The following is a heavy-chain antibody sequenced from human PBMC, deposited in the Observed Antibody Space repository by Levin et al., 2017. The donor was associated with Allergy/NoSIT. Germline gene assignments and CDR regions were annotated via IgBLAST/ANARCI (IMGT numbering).Heavy chain of an antibody. J-gene: IGHJ5*02. Sequence: GESLKISCAASGFTFSDYYMSWIRQAPGKGLEWVSYISFSGSTIYYADSVKGRFTISRDNAKNSLYLQMNSLRAEDTAVYYCARDGEDDFWSGYYEYNWFDPWGQGTLVTVSS. CDR3: ARDGEDDFWSGYYEYNWFDP. D-gene: IGHD3-3*01. V-gene: IGHV3-11*01. CDR1: GFTFSDYY. CDR2: ISFSGSTI.